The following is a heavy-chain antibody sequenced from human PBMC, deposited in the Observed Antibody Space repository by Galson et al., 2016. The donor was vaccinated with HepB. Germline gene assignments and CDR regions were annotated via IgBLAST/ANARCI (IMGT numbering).Heavy chain of an antibody. CDR2: GNNDGSDT. Sequence: SLRLSCAASGFTFSTSWMHWVRQAPGEGLVWVSIGNNDGSDTRYADYVKGRFTISRNNAKNPLFLQMNSLGVEDTAIYYCAKVGPTEGHFFDSCGQGSLVTVSA. V-gene: IGHV3-74*01. CDR3: AKVGPTEGHFFDS. J-gene: IGHJ4*02. CDR1: GFTFSTSW. D-gene: IGHD2/OR15-2a*01.